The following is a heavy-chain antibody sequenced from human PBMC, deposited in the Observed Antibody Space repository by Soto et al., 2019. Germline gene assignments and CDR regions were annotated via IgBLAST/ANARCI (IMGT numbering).Heavy chain of an antibody. CDR2: IYWDDDK. CDR1: GFSLRTGGSG. V-gene: IGHV2-5*02. J-gene: IGHJ4*02. Sequence: QITLKESGPKLVKPTQTLTLTCTFSGFSLRTGGSGVGWLRQPPGKAPAWLALIYWDDDKRYSPSLKSRLTSTNDTTKNPDVLTMTIMAPVDTATYYGARRRYCDYATGYFDYWGQGTLVTVSS. D-gene: IGHD4-17*01. CDR3: ARRRYCDYATGYFDY.